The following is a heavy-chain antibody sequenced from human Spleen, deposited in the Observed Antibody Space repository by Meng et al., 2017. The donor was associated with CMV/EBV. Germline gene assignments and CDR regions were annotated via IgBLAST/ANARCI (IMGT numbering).Heavy chain of an antibody. J-gene: IGHJ6*02. CDR2: VYYDGSNQ. CDR3: AKDRVARWLAAEVDYYGMDA. Sequence: GGSLRLSGAASGFSFNNYWMSWVRQAPGKGLEWVALVYYDGSNQYYSDSVRGRFNISRDNSKNTLFLQMNSLRGEDTGVYYCAKDRVARWLAAEVDYYGMDAWGQGTTVTVSS. V-gene: IGHV3-30*18. D-gene: IGHD6-19*01. CDR1: GFSFNNYW.